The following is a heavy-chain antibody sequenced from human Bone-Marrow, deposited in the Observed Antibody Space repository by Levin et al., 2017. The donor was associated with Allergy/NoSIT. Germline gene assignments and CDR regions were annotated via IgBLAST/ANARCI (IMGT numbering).Heavy chain of an antibody. CDR1: GYTFTSYG. CDR3: ARERLLWGHRDYYYGMDV. Sequence: ASVKVSCKASGYTFTSYGISWVRQAPGQGLEWMGWISAYNGNTNYAQKLQGRVTMTTDTSTSTAYMELRSLRSDDTAVYYCARERLLWGHRDYYYGMDVWGQGTTVTVSS. V-gene: IGHV1-18*01. CDR2: ISAYNGNT. J-gene: IGHJ6*02. D-gene: IGHD3-16*01.